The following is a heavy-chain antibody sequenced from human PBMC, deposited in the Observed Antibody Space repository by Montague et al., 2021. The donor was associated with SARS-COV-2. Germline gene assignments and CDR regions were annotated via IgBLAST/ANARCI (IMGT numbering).Heavy chain of an antibody. V-gene: IGHV4-59*01. Sequence: SETLSLTCTVSGGSISSYYWCWIRQPPGKGLDWIGFIYYSGSTNYNSSLKSRVTISVDTSKNQFSLKLSSVTAADTAVYYCARASLGYCSGGRCYVGFDPWGQGTLVTVSS. CDR2: IYYSGST. CDR3: ARASLGYCSGGRCYVGFDP. D-gene: IGHD2-15*01. CDR1: GGSISSYY. J-gene: IGHJ5*02.